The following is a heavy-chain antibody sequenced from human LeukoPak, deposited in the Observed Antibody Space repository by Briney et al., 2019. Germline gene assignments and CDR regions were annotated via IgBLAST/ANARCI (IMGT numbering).Heavy chain of an antibody. J-gene: IGHJ6*02. Sequence: GGSLRLSCAASGFTFSSYSMNWVRQAPGKGLEWVSSISSSSSYIYYADSVKGRFTISRDNAKNSLYLQMNSLRAEDTAVYYCARDLKGRDYITIFGVAPLRYGMDVWGQGTTVTVSS. D-gene: IGHD3-3*01. CDR1: GFTFSSYS. V-gene: IGHV3-21*01. CDR3: ARDLKGRDYITIFGVAPLRYGMDV. CDR2: ISSSSSYI.